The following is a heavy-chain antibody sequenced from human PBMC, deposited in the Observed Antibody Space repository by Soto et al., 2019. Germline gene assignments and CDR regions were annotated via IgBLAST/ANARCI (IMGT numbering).Heavy chain of an antibody. CDR1: GGSFSNYY. J-gene: IGHJ6*02. CDR2: INHSGST. V-gene: IGHV4-34*01. D-gene: IGHD2-2*01. Sequence: QVQLQQWGAGLLKPSETLSLTCAVYGGSFSNYYWGGFRRPQGKGRGGIGEINHSGSTNNNPSLKSRVTISVDTSKNQFSLQLSSVTAADTAVYYCARLALYCSSTSCYSYYYYYGMDVWGQGTTVTVSS. CDR3: ARLALYCSSTSCYSYYYYYGMDV.